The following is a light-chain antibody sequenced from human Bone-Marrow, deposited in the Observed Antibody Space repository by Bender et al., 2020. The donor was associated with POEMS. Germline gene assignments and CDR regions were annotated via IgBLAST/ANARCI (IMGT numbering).Light chain of an antibody. V-gene: IGLV3-1*01. CDR1: KLENEY. Sequence: SYELTQPPSVSVSPGQTASITCSGDKLENEYASWYQQKPGQSPVLVIFQDVKRPSGIPERFSGSTSGNTVTLTISGTQPMDEADYFCQAWDTNTVVVFGGGTKLTVL. J-gene: IGLJ3*02. CDR2: QDV. CDR3: QAWDTNTVVV.